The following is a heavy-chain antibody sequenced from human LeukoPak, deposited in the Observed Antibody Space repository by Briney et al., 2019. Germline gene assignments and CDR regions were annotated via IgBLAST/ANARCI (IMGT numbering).Heavy chain of an antibody. CDR3: ARGRGYYDSSGYYNRYYFDY. D-gene: IGHD3-22*01. CDR2: FSASGNS. Sequence: SQTLSLTCTVSGDSISSDDYYWSWIRQPAGKGLEWIGRFSASGNSNYNPSLKSRLTISVDRSKNQFSLKLTSVTAADTAVYYCARGRGYYDSSGYYNRYYFDYWGQGNLVTVSS. CDR1: GDSISSDDYY. J-gene: IGHJ4*02. V-gene: IGHV4-61*02.